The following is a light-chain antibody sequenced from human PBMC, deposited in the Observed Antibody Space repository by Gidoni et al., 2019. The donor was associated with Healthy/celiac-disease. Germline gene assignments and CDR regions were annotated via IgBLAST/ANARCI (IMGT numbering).Light chain of an antibody. Sequence: EMVLTQSPATLSLSPGERATLSCRASQSVSSYLAWYQQKPGQAPRLLIYDASNRATGIPARFRGSGSGPDFTLTISRLEPEDFAVYYCQQRSNWPLTFGGGTKVEIK. CDR2: DAS. CDR3: QQRSNWPLT. V-gene: IGKV3-11*01. CDR1: QSVSSY. J-gene: IGKJ4*01.